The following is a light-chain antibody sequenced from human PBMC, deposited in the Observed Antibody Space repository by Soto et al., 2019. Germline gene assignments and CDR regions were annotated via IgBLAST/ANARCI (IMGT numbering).Light chain of an antibody. V-gene: IGLV2-14*01. CDR1: GSDISAYNY. CDR3: SSYTSNNFDV. J-gene: IGLJ1*01. Sequence: QSVLTQPASVSGSPGQSITISCTGTGSDISAYNYVSWYQQHPGKAPKLMIYEVGDRPSGLSNRFSGSKSGNTASLTISRLQPEDEADYYCSSYTSNNFDVFGTGTKLTVL. CDR2: EVG.